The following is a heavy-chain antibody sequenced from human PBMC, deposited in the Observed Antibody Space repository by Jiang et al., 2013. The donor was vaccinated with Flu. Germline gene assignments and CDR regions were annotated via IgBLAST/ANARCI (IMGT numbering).Heavy chain of an antibody. V-gene: IGHV4-59*01. CDR2: IYYSGST. CDR1: GGSISSYY. Sequence: GSGLVKPSETLSLTCTVSGGSISSYYWSWIRQPPGKGLEWIGYIYYSGSTNYNPSLKSRVTISVDTSKNQFSLKLSSVTAADTAVYYCARDSGDFRGGFHYYYYMDVWGKXTTVTVSS. CDR3: ARDSGDFRGGFHYYYYMDV. J-gene: IGHJ6*03. D-gene: IGHD3-16*01.